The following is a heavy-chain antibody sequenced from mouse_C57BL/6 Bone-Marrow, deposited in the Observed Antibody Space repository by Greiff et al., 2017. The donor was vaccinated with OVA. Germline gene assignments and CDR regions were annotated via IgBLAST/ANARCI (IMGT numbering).Heavy chain of an antibody. D-gene: IGHD1-1*01. CDR2: IDPNSGGT. Sequence: VQVVESGAELVKPGASVKLSCKASGYTFTSYWMHWVKQRPGRGLEWIGRIDPNSGGTKYNEKFKSKATLTVDKPSSTAYMQLSSLTSEDSAVYYCARTLYYGSSTGYFDVWGTGTTVTVSS. CDR3: ARTLYYGSSTGYFDV. V-gene: IGHV1-72*01. J-gene: IGHJ1*03. CDR1: GYTFTSYW.